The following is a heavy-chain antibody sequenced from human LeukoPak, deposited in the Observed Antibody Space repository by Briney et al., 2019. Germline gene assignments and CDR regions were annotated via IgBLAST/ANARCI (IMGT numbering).Heavy chain of an antibody. J-gene: IGHJ4*02. CDR2: ISSSSTYI. Sequence: GGSLRLSCAASGFSFSTYSMSWVRQAPGKGLEWVSSISSSSTYIYYADSVKGRFTISRDNAKNSLYLQMNSLRAEDTAVYYCARDDLAAATIFDYWGQGTLVTVSS. V-gene: IGHV3-21*01. D-gene: IGHD6-25*01. CDR3: ARDDLAAATIFDY. CDR1: GFSFSTYS.